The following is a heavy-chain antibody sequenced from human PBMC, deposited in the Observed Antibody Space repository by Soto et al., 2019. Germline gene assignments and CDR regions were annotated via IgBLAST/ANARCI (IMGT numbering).Heavy chain of an antibody. Sequence: QEQLVQSGAEVKKPGSSVKVSCKASGGIFSSYAISWVRQAPGQGLEWLGGIIPIFGTANYAQNFQGRVTITADESTNTAYMDLSSLKTEDTAIYYCARGGSGYVWFNEFWGQGTLVTVSS. CDR2: IIPIFGTA. D-gene: IGHD3-22*01. J-gene: IGHJ4*02. CDR1: GGIFSSYA. V-gene: IGHV1-69*01. CDR3: ARGGSGYVWFNEF.